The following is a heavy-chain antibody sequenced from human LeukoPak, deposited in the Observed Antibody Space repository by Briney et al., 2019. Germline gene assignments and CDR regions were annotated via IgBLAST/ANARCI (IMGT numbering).Heavy chain of an antibody. CDR3: AREGGSPGVDDAFDI. V-gene: IGHV1-46*01. CDR1: GYTFTSYY. CDR2: INPSGGST. D-gene: IGHD2-15*01. J-gene: IGHJ3*02. Sequence: GASVKVSCKASGYTFTSYYMHWVRQAPGQGLEWMGIINPSGGSTSYAQKFQGRVTMTRDTSTSTVYMELSSLRSEDTAVYYCAREGGSPGVDDAFDIWGQGTMVTVSS.